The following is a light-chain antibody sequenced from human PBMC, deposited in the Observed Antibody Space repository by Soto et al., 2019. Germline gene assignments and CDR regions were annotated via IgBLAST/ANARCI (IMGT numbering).Light chain of an antibody. Sequence: DIQMTQSPSSLSASVGDRVTITCQASQDISNYLNWYQQKPGKAPKLLIYDASNLETGVPSRFSGSGSGTDFTFTISSLQPEDIATYYCQQYDNLPSYTFVQGTKLEIK. V-gene: IGKV1-33*01. CDR3: QQYDNLPSYT. CDR2: DAS. CDR1: QDISNY. J-gene: IGKJ2*01.